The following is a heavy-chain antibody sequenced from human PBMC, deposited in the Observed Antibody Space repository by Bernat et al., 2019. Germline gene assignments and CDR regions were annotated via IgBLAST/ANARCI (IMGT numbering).Heavy chain of an antibody. CDR1: GFTFSSYA. CDR2: ISGSGYST. D-gene: IGHD3-10*01. Sequence: EVQLLESGGGLVQPGGSLRLSCAASGFTFSSYAMSWVRQAPGKGLEWVSVISGSGYSTYYADSVKGRFTISRDNAKNSLYLQMNSLRAEDTAVYYCARDSYYYGSGRAFDPWGQGTLVTVSS. J-gene: IGHJ5*02. CDR3: ARDSYYYGSGRAFDP. V-gene: IGHV3-23*01.